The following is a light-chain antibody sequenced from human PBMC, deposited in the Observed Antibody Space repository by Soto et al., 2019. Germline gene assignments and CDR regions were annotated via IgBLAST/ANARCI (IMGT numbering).Light chain of an antibody. J-gene: IGLJ1*01. CDR3: SSYTTSNTRQIV. V-gene: IGLV2-14*03. CDR2: DVS. Sequence: QSVLTQPASVSGSPGQSITSCCTGTSSDVGGYNYVSWYQHHPGKAPKLMIYDVSNRPSGVSNRFSGSKSGNTAPLTISGLQPEDEADYYCSSYTTSNTRQIVLGTGTKVTVL. CDR1: SSDVGGYNY.